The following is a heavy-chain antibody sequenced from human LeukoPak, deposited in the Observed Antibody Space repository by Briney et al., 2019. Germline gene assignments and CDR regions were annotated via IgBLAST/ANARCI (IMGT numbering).Heavy chain of an antibody. D-gene: IGHD4/OR15-4a*01. J-gene: IGHJ4*02. CDR1: GVSIRTFY. V-gene: IGHV4-59*12. CDR2: IYYSGNT. CDR3: ARDPGDYGFDY. Sequence: SETLFLTCTVSGVSIRTFYWSWIRQPPGKGLEWIGYIYYSGNTNYDPSLKSRVTMSVDTSKNQFSLELSSVTAADTAVYFCARDPGDYGFDYWGQGTLVTVSS.